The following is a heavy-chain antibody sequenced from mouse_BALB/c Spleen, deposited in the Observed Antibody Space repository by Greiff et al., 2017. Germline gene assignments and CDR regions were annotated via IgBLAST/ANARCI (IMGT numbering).Heavy chain of an antibody. V-gene: IGHV1-54*01. CDR2: INPGSGGT. CDR1: GYAFTNYL. Sequence: QVQLKESGAELVRPGTSVKVSCKASGYAFTNYLIEWVKQRPGQGLEWIGVINPGSGGTNYNEKFKGKATLTADKSSSTAYMQLSSLTSDDSAVYYCASNGPFAYWGQGTLVTVSA. CDR3: ASNGPFAY. D-gene: IGHD1-1*02. J-gene: IGHJ3*01.